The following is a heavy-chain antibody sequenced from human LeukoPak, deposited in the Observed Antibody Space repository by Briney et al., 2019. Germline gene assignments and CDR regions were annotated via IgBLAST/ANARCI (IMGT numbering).Heavy chain of an antibody. CDR1: GDSISNYY. Sequence: SETLSLTCTVSGDSISNYYWSWIRQPAEKGLEWIGYVYYSGSTSESTNYNPSLRSRVTISVDTSKNQFSLKLNSVTAADTAVYYCARGGLAVDYWGQGTLVTVSS. CDR2: VYYSGSTSEST. V-gene: IGHV4-59*01. D-gene: IGHD5/OR15-5a*01. CDR3: ARGGLAVDY. J-gene: IGHJ4*02.